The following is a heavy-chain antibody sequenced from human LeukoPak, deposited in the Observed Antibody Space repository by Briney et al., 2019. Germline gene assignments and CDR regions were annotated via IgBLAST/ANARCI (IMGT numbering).Heavy chain of an antibody. V-gene: IGHV1-18*01. J-gene: IGHJ5*02. D-gene: IGHD6-6*01. CDR2: ISAYNGNT. CDR3: ARDLPLSIAARYNNWFDP. CDR1: GYTFTSYG. Sequence: GASVKVSCKASGYTFTSYGISWVRQAPGQGLEWMGWISAYNGNTNYAQKLQGRVTMTTDTSTSTAYVELRSLRSDDTAVYYCARDLPLSIAARYNNWFDPWGQGTLVTVSS.